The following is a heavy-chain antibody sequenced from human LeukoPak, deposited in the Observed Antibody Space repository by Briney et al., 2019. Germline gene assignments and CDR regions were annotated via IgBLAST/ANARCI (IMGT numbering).Heavy chain of an antibody. Sequence: GGSLRLSCAASGFTFSSYAMRWVRQAPGKGLEWVANIHQDGNEKYYVDSVKGRFTISRDNAKNPLYLQMNSLRAEDTAVYYCARGDKFSGDYWGQGTLVTVSS. CDR2: IHQDGNEK. J-gene: IGHJ4*02. D-gene: IGHD2-15*01. CDR3: ARGDKFSGDY. V-gene: IGHV3-7*04. CDR1: GFTFSSYA.